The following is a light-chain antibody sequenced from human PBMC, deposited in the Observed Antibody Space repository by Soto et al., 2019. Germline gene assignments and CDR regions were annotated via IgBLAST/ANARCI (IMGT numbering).Light chain of an antibody. CDR3: SSYVGGNNLI. V-gene: IGLV2-8*01. Sequence: QSVLTQPPSASGSPGQSVTISCTGTSSDVGGYKYVSWYQQDPGKAPKLLIYEVDKRPSGVPDRFSGSKSGNTASLTVSGLQAEDEADYYCSSYVGGNNLIFGGGTKLTVL. CDR1: SSDVGGYKY. J-gene: IGLJ2*01. CDR2: EVD.